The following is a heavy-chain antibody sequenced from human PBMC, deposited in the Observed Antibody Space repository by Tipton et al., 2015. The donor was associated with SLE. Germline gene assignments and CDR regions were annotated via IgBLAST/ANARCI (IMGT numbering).Heavy chain of an antibody. CDR2: INHSGRT. D-gene: IGHD2-21*01. V-gene: IGHV4-34*01. CDR1: GGSFSGYQ. CDR3: ARESWRGAQIGLDV. J-gene: IGHJ6*04. Sequence: LRLSCAVYGGSFSGYQWSWIRQPPGKGLEWIGEINHSGRTNYNPSLKSRVTISLDTSKNQFSLQLSSVTAADTAVYYCARESWRGAQIGLDVWGKGTTVTVSS.